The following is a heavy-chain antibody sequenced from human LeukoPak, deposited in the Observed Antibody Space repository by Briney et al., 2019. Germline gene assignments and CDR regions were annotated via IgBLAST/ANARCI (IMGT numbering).Heavy chain of an antibody. V-gene: IGHV3-23*01. J-gene: IGHJ4*02. Sequence: GGSLRLSCVASGFTFSKIWMYWVRQAPGKGLEWVSAISGSGGSTYYADSVKGRFTISRDNSKNTLYLQMNSLRAEDTAVYYCAKKPGRAYYYGSGSLFDYWGQGTLVTVSS. CDR1: GFTFSKIW. D-gene: IGHD3-10*01. CDR2: ISGSGGST. CDR3: AKKPGRAYYYGSGSLFDY.